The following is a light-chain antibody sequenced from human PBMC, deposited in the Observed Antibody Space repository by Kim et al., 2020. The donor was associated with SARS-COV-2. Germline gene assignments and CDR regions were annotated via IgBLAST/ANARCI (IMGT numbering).Light chain of an antibody. J-gene: IGKJ1*01. CDR2: GAS. Sequence: EIVLTQSPATLSLSPGERATLSCRASHSVTSSYLAWYQQRPGHAPRLLISGASSRATGIPDMFSGSGSGTDFTLTISRLEPEDFAVYYCQQYSSLPRTFGQGTKVDIK. V-gene: IGKV3-20*01. CDR1: HSVTSSY. CDR3: QQYSSLPRT.